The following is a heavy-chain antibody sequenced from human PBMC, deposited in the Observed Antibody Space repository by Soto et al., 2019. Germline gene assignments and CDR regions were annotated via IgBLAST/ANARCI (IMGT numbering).Heavy chain of an antibody. V-gene: IGHV4-59*01. CDR2: IYYSGST. Sequence: QVQLQESGPGLVKPSETLSLTCTVSGGSIRSYYWSWIRQPPGKGLEWIGYIYYSGSTNYNPSLKSRGTISVDTSKNQFSLKLTSVTAADTAVYYCARVPYYYDSWGQGTLVTVSS. CDR3: ARVPYYYDS. CDR1: GGSIRSYY. D-gene: IGHD3-22*01. J-gene: IGHJ1*01.